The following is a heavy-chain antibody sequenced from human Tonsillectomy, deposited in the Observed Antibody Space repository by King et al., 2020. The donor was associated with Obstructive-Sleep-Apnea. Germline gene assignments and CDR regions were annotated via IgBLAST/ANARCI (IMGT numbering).Heavy chain of an antibody. Sequence: VQLVESGGGLVKPGGSLRLSCAASGFSFTDYNFNWVRQAPGKGLEWVSSISRSSSYMYYADSVKGRFTISRDDAKTSLYLQMNSLRAEDTALYYCARSYSTSWNYSYGVDVWGQGTTVTVSS. CDR3: ARSYSTSWNYSYGVDV. V-gene: IGHV3-21*01. D-gene: IGHD6-13*01. J-gene: IGHJ6*02. CDR1: GFSFTDYN. CDR2: ISRSSSYM.